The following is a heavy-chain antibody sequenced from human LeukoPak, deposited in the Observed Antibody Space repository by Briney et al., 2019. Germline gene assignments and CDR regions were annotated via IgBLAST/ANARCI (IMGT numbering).Heavy chain of an antibody. CDR3: AREGLRSGSFDY. V-gene: IGHV1-8*01. Sequence: ASVKVSCKASGYTFTSYDINWVRQATGQGLEWMGWMNPNSGNTGYAQKFQGRVTITRDTSASTAYMELSSLRSEDTAVYYCAREGLRSGSFDYWGQGTLVTVSS. J-gene: IGHJ4*02. CDR1: GYTFTSYD. CDR2: MNPNSGNT. D-gene: IGHD3-10*02.